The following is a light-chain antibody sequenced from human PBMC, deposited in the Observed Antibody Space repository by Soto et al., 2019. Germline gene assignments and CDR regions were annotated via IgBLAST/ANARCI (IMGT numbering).Light chain of an antibody. CDR1: QSVTSN. CDR3: QQYNNWPRT. J-gene: IGKJ1*01. Sequence: EILMTQSPATLSVSPWDIATLSCRASQSVTSNLAWYQHKPGQAPRLLIYSSSTRAAGIPARFGGSGSGTEFTFSISSLQSEDFAVYYCQQYNNWPRTFGQGTKVDIK. V-gene: IGKV3-15*01. CDR2: SSS.